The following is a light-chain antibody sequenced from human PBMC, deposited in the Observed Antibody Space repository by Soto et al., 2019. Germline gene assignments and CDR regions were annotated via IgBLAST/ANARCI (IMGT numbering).Light chain of an antibody. Sequence: DIQMTQSPSTLSAPVGDRVTITCRASQSISSWLAWYQQKPGKAPKLLIYDASSLESGVPSRFGGSGSGTEFTLTINNLQPEDVATYYCQQYYSFWTFGQGTKVDIK. CDR2: DAS. J-gene: IGKJ1*01. CDR3: QQYYSFWT. CDR1: QSISSW. V-gene: IGKV1-5*01.